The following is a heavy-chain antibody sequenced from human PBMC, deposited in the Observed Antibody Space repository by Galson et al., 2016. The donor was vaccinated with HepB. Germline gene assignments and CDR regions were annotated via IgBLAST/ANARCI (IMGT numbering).Heavy chain of an antibody. D-gene: IGHD2-21*01. CDR1: GYTFTNFA. Sequence: SVKVSCKASGYTFTNFAISWIRQAPGRGLEWMGWISTYNGDTKVAQKLQGRVTMTRDTSTTTAYMELTGLRSDDTAGYYCARTGRMVIAFDWFDPWGQGTLVTVSS. CDR3: ARTGRMVIAFDWFDP. CDR2: ISTYNGDT. J-gene: IGHJ5*02. V-gene: IGHV1-18*01.